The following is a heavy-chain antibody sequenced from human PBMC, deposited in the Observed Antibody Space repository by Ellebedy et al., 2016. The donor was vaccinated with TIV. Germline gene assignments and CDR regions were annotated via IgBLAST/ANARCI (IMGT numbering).Heavy chain of an antibody. Sequence: MPSETLSLTCAVSDDSISGSGYYWSWLRQRPGQGLEWIGFIYYSGNTYYNPSLESRLTVSVDTSKNQFSLKLKSVPAADTAVYFCARVSYYYGTSYYFDNWGQGTLVTVSS. D-gene: IGHD3-10*01. CDR1: DDSISGSGYY. CDR2: IYYSGNT. J-gene: IGHJ4*02. CDR3: ARVSYYYGTSYYFDN. V-gene: IGHV4-31*11.